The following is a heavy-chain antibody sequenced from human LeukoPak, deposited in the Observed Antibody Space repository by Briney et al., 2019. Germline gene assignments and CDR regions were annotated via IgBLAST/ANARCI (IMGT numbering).Heavy chain of an antibody. D-gene: IGHD3-22*01. V-gene: IGHV3-23*01. Sequence: PGGSLRLSCAASGFTFSSYAMSWVRQAPGKGLEWVSAISGSGGSTYYADSVKGRFTISRDNSKNTLYLQMNSLRAEDTAVYYCAKQPSYYYDSSGYGFWIDYWGQGTLVTVSS. CDR3: AKQPSYYYDSSGYGFWIDY. CDR2: ISGSGGST. J-gene: IGHJ4*02. CDR1: GFTFSSYA.